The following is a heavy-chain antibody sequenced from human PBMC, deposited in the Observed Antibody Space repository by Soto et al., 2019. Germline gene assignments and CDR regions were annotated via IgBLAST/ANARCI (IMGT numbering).Heavy chain of an antibody. Sequence: QVQLVQSGAEVKRPGSSVKVSCKASGDTFSFYSINWVRQAPGLGLEWMGRVNPILSMSNYAQRFQGRVTMTSDKSTSTAYMEVSGLISEDTAMYYCATSYGSGYRAFDYWGQGALVTVSS. CDR2: VNPILSMS. J-gene: IGHJ4*02. V-gene: IGHV1-69*04. CDR3: ATSYGSGYRAFDY. D-gene: IGHD3-10*01. CDR1: GDTFSFYS.